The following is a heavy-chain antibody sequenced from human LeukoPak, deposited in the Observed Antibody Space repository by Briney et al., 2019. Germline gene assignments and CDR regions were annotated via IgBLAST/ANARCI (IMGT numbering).Heavy chain of an antibody. J-gene: IGHJ4*02. D-gene: IGHD2-15*01. CDR2: IKQDGSEK. CDR3: ARGRYCSGGGCHYFDY. CDR1: GLTFNSYW. Sequence: GGSLRLSCAVSGLTFNSYWMSWVRQAPGKGLEWVANIKQDGSEKFYVDSVKGRFTISRDNAKNSLYLHMNSLRAEDTAVFYCARGRYCSGGGCHYFDYWGQGTLVTVSS. V-gene: IGHV3-7*01.